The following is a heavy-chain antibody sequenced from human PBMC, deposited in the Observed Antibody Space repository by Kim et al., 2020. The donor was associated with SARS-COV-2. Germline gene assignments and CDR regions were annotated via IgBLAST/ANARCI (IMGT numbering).Heavy chain of an antibody. CDR2: IDADNGNT. J-gene: IGHJ4*02. Sequence: ASVKVSCKASGYTFTDYAFHWVRQAPGQGLEWMGWIDADNGNTKYSQKFLGRVTITRDTSASTAYMELSSLRSEDTAVYFCARNEDYWGQGTLVTVSS. V-gene: IGHV1-3*01. CDR3: ARNEDY. CDR1: GYTFTDYA.